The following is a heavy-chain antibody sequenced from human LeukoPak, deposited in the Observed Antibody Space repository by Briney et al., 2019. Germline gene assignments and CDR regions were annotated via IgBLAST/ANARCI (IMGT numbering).Heavy chain of an antibody. V-gene: IGHV3-30*03. CDR1: GFTFRTYG. CDR2: LLYDGSNK. J-gene: IGHJ4*02. D-gene: IGHD3-22*01. CDR3: ARYYDSSGYYPTIDH. Sequence: PGGSLRLSCAASGFTFRTYGMHWVRQAPGRGLEWVSVLLYDGSNKFYADSVKGRFTISRDNSKNTLYLQMNSLRAEDTAVYYCARYYDSSGYYPTIDHWGQGTLVTVSS.